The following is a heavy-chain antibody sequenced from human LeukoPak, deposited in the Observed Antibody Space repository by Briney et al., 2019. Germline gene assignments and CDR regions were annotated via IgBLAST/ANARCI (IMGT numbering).Heavy chain of an antibody. CDR1: GFDFSSYG. J-gene: IGHJ3*02. D-gene: IGHD3-10*01. CDR2: ISYDGSNK. Sequence: PGGSLRLSCAASGFDFSSYGMHWVRQAPGKGLEWVAFISYDGSNKYYADSVKGRFTISRDNSKNTLYLQMNSLRAEDTAVYYCAKTTRVLWFGDAFDIWGQGTMVTVSS. CDR3: AKTTRVLWFGDAFDI. V-gene: IGHV3-30*18.